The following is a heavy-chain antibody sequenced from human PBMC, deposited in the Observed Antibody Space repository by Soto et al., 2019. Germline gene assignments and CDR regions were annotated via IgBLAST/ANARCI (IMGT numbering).Heavy chain of an antibody. Sequence: QVQLVQSGAEVKKPGSSVKVSCKASGGTFSSYAISWVRQAPGQGLEWMGGIIPIFGTANYAQKFQGRVTITADESTSIAYMELSSLRSEDTAVYYCARLLAAPNYYYYYGMDVWGQGTTVTVSS. CDR2: IIPIFGTA. D-gene: IGHD6-6*01. V-gene: IGHV1-69*01. J-gene: IGHJ6*02. CDR1: GGTFSSYA. CDR3: ARLLAAPNYYYYYGMDV.